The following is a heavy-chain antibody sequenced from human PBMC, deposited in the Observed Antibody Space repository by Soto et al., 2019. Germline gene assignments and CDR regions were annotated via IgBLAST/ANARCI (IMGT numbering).Heavy chain of an antibody. V-gene: IGHV5-51*01. CDR2: IYPGDSDT. Sequence: PGESLKISCKGSGYSFTSYWIGWVRQMPGKGLEWMGIIYPGDSDTRYSPSFQGQVTISADKSISTAYLQWSSLKASDTAMYYCARRGVIRVSTYYYYYGMDVWVQGTTVTVSS. CDR3: ARRGVIRVSTYYYYYGMDV. D-gene: IGHD3-10*01. J-gene: IGHJ6*02. CDR1: GYSFTSYW.